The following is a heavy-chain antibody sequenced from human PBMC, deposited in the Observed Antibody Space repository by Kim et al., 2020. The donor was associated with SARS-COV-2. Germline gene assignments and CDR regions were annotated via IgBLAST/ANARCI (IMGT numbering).Heavy chain of an antibody. CDR1: GGSISSGGYY. J-gene: IGHJ5*02. V-gene: IGHV4-31*03. CDR3: ARVWGRYCSGGSCYGPWIDP. D-gene: IGHD2-15*01. CDR2: IYYSGST. Sequence: SETLSLTCTVSGGSISSGGYYWSWICQHPGKGLEWIGYIYYSGSTYYNPSLKSRVTISVDTSKNQFSLKLSSVTAADTAVYYCARVWGRYCSGGSCYGPWIDPWGQGTLVTVSS.